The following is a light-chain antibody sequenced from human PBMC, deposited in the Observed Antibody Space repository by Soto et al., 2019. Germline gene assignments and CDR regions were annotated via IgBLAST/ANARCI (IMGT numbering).Light chain of an antibody. CDR2: GTS. CDR3: QQYNNWPRT. J-gene: IGKJ1*01. Sequence: EIVMTQSPATLSVSPGGRATLSCRATQSVSINLAWYQQKPGQAPRLLIYGTSTRATGIPARFTGSGSGTEFTLTISSLRSEDFAVYYCQQYNNWPRTFGQGTKLEIK. V-gene: IGKV3-15*01. CDR1: QSVSIN.